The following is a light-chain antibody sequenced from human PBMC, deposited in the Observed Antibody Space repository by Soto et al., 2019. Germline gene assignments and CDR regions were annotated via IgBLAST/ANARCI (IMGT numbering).Light chain of an antibody. Sequence: EIVLTQSTSTLSLSPGERSTLSCRASQSVSSYLAWYQQKPGQAPRLLIYDASNRATGIPARFSGSGSGTDYTLTISSLEHEDFAVYYCQQRSNWPPRYTFGQGTKLEIK. CDR1: QSVSSY. J-gene: IGKJ2*01. V-gene: IGKV3-11*01. CDR2: DAS. CDR3: QQRSNWPPRYT.